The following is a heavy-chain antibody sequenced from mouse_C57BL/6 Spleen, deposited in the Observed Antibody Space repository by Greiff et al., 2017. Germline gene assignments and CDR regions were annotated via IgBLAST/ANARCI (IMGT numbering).Heavy chain of an antibody. Sequence: QVQLQQPGAELVRPGTSVKLSCKASGYTFTSYWMHWVKQRPGQGLEWIGVIDPSDSYTNYNQKFKGKATLTVDTSSSTAYMQLSSLTSEDSAVYYCARSDGATGYFDYWGQGTTLTVSS. CDR2: IDPSDSYT. CDR3: ARSDGATGYFDY. D-gene: IGHD1-1*02. V-gene: IGHV1-59*01. J-gene: IGHJ2*01. CDR1: GYTFTSYW.